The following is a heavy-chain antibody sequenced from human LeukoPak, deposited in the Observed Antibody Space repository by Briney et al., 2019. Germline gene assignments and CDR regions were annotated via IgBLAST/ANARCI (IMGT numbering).Heavy chain of an antibody. Sequence: SETLSLTCAVYGGSFSGYYWSWIRQPPGKGLEWIGEINHSGSTNYNPSLKSRVTISVDTPKNQFSLKLSSVTAADTAVYYCASGLLWFGELVPHDAFDIWGQGTMVTVSS. CDR2: INHSGST. V-gene: IGHV4-34*01. J-gene: IGHJ3*02. CDR3: ASGLLWFGELVPHDAFDI. D-gene: IGHD3-10*01. CDR1: GGSFSGYY.